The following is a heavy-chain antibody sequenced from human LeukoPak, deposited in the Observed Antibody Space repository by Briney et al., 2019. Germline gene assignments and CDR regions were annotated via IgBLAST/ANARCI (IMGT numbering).Heavy chain of an antibody. V-gene: IGHV4-34*01. CDR3: ARFSRITWGDWGDAFDI. D-gene: IGHD2-21*02. CDR1: GGSFSDYF. J-gene: IGHJ3*02. CDR2: IDDGGNI. Sequence: SETLSLTCSVYGGSFSDYFWSWIRQSPGKGLEWIGEIDDGGNINYNPSLMSRVIVSMEKSKKQFSLVMRSVAAADTAVYYCARFSRITWGDWGDAFDIWGQGTTVTVSS.